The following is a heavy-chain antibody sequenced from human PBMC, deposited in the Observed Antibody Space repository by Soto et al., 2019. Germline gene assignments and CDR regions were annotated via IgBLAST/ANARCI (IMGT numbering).Heavy chain of an antibody. CDR2: IYYSGST. Sequence: TSETPSLPCPFSGGSIRSGDYLWSWIRQPPGKGLEWIGYIYYSGSTYYNPSLKSRVTISVDTSKNQFSLKLSSVTAADTAVYHCARGHSSSSNRYNWFDSWGQGTLVTVSS. CDR1: GGSIRSGDYL. V-gene: IGHV4-30-4*01. CDR3: ARGHSSSSNRYNWFDS. J-gene: IGHJ5*01. D-gene: IGHD6-13*01.